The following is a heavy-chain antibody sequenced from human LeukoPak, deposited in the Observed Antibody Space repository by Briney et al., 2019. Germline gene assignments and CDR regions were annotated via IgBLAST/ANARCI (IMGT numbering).Heavy chain of an antibody. CDR2: INPNSGGT. D-gene: IGHD6-19*01. CDR3: ARSDSSGWLDY. J-gene: IGHJ4*02. CDR1: GYTFTGYY. V-gene: IGHV1-2*02. Sequence: ASVKVSCTASGYTFTGYYMQWVRQAPGQGPEWMGWINPNSGGTNYAQKFQGRVTMTRDTSISTAYIELSRLRSDDTAVYYCARSDSSGWLDYWGQGALVTVSS.